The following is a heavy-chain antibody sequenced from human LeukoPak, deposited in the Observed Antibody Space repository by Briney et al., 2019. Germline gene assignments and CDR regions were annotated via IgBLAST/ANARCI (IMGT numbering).Heavy chain of an antibody. CDR1: GFTFSSFT. Sequence: GGSLRPTCAASGFTFSSFTMTWVRQAPGKGLEWVSGISGSGDATYYADSVKGRFTISRDNSKNTLYLQMSSLRAEDTAVYYCAKDRGYWGQGTLVTVTS. CDR3: AKDRGY. V-gene: IGHV3-23*01. CDR2: ISGSGDAT. J-gene: IGHJ4*02.